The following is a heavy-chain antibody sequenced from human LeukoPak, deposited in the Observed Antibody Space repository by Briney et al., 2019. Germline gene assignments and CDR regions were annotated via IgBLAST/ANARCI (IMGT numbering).Heavy chain of an antibody. CDR2: ISGSGGST. CDR3: ARFGELLFDY. V-gene: IGHV3-23*01. J-gene: IGHJ4*02. D-gene: IGHD3-10*01. CDR1: GFIFRIYA. Sequence: GGSLRLSCAASGFIFRIYAMSWVRQAPGKGLEWVSTISGSGGSTYYADSVKGRFTISRDNAKNSLYLQMNSLRAEDTALYYCARFGELLFDYWGQGTLVTVSS.